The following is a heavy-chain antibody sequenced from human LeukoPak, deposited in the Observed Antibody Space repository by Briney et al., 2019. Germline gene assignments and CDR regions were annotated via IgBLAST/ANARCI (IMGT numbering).Heavy chain of an antibody. CDR2: ISSNGGST. CDR3: ARETAGTFDY. Sequence: TEGSLRLSCAVSGFTFSSYPMHWVRQAPGKGLESVSAISSNGGSTYYANSVKGRFTISRDNSKNTLYLQMGSLRAEDMAVYFCARETAGTFDYWGQGTLLTVSS. J-gene: IGHJ4*02. V-gene: IGHV3-64*01. CDR1: GFTFSSYP. D-gene: IGHD3-10*01.